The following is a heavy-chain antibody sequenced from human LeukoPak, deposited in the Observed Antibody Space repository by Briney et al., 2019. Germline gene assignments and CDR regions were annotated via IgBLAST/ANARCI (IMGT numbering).Heavy chain of an antibody. CDR2: FDPEDGET. J-gene: IGHJ3*02. Sequence: ASVKVSCKVSGYTLTELSMHWVRQAPGKGLEWMGGFDPEDGETIYAQKFQGRVTITTDESTSTAYMELSSLRSEDTAVYYCAKGIQLWSDAFDIWGQGTMVTVSS. V-gene: IGHV1-24*01. D-gene: IGHD5-18*01. CDR1: GYTLTELS. CDR3: AKGIQLWSDAFDI.